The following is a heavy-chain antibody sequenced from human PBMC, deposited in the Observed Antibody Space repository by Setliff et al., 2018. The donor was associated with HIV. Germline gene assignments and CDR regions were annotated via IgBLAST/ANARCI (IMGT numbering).Heavy chain of an antibody. J-gene: IGHJ6*03. CDR1: GGSFSSYH. D-gene: IGHD2-2*01. CDR2: IFASGST. CDR3: ARVGASGVASSMDYHYYMDV. Sequence: SETLSLTCTVSGGSFSSYHWSWIRHPAGKGLEWIGHIFASGSTKYNPSLESRVTMSVDTSRTQFSLKLRPVTAADTAVYYCARVGASGVASSMDYHYYMDVWGKGTSVTVSS. V-gene: IGHV4-4*07.